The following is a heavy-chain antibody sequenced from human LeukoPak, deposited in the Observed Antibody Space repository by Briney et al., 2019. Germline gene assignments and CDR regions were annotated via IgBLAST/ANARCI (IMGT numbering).Heavy chain of an antibody. D-gene: IGHD3-10*01. J-gene: IGHJ5*02. CDR1: GGSISSSSYY. CDR2: IYYSGST. V-gene: IGHV4-39*07. Sequence: SETLSLTCTVSGGSISSSSYYWGWIRQPPGKGLEWIGSIYYSGSTNYNPSLKSRVTISVDTSKNQFSLKLSSVTAADTAVYYCARDFGYYGSGSRGFVFDPWGQGTLVTVSS. CDR3: ARDFGYYGSGSRGFVFDP.